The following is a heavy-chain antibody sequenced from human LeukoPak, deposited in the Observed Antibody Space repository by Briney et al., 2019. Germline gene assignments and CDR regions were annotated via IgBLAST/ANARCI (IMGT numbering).Heavy chain of an antibody. CDR3: ARSTRKDGFDY. CDR1: GGSISSSSYY. Sequence: SETLSLTCTVSGGSISSSSYYWGWIRQPPGKGLEWIGSIYYSGSTYYNPSLKSRVTISVDTSKNQFSLKLSSVTAADTAVYYCARSTRKDGFDYWGQGTLVTVSS. V-gene: IGHV4-39*07. CDR2: IYYSGST. D-gene: IGHD1-26*01. J-gene: IGHJ4*02.